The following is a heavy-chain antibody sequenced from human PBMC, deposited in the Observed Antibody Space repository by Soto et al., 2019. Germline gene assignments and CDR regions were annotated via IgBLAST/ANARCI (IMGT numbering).Heavy chain of an antibody. J-gene: IGHJ4*02. V-gene: IGHV1-8*01. CDR1: GYTFSTYD. Sequence: QEQLVQSGAEVKKPGASVKVSCKTSGYTFSTYDINWVRQAPGQGLEWMRWMNPNTGNTGYAQKFRGRVTLTRNTSISTAYMELMSLKTEDTAVYFCARRKERSGPNYFDYWGQGTLVTVSS. D-gene: IGHD6-25*01. CDR2: MNPNTGNT. CDR3: ARRKERSGPNYFDY.